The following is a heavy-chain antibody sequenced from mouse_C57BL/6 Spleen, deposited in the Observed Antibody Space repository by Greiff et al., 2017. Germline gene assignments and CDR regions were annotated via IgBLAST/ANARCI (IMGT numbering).Heavy chain of an antibody. CDR3: AKTGYYGPGAMDY. CDR1: GFSLTSYG. Sequence: QVQLQQSGPGLVQPSQSLSITCTVSGFSLTSYGVHWVRQSPGKGLEWLGVIWRGGSTDYNAAFMSRLSITKDNSKSQVFFKMNSLQADDTAIYYCAKTGYYGPGAMDYWGQGTSVTVAS. V-gene: IGHV2-5*01. CDR2: IWRGGST. D-gene: IGHD1-1*01. J-gene: IGHJ4*01.